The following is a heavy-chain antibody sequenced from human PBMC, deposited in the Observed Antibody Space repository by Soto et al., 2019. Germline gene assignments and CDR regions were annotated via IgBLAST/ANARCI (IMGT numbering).Heavy chain of an antibody. Sequence: GGSLRLSCAASGFTFSLHWMTWVRQAPGKGLEWVANIKQDGSEKYYVDSVKGRFTISRDNAQKSVFLQMNSLRAEDTAVYYCAREGRAATTYSYYYAMDVWGQGTTVTVSS. V-gene: IGHV3-7*05. CDR3: AREGRAATTYSYYYAMDV. CDR1: GFTFSLHW. J-gene: IGHJ6*02. D-gene: IGHD1-1*01. CDR2: IKQDGSEK.